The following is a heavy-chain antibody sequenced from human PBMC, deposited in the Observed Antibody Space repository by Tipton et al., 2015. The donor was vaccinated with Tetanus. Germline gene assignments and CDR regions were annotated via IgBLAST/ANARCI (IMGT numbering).Heavy chain of an antibody. J-gene: IGHJ4*02. CDR3: ARSYGDTFRFRLDY. D-gene: IGHD4-17*01. Sequence: TLSLTCTVSGGSINDYYWGWIRQPPGMGLEWIGHISHSGSASYNPSLKSRVTISLDTSKNQFSLTLRSVTAADTAVYYCARSYGDTFRFRLDYWGQGALVTVSS. CDR2: ISHSGSA. CDR1: GGSINDYY. V-gene: IGHV4-59*01.